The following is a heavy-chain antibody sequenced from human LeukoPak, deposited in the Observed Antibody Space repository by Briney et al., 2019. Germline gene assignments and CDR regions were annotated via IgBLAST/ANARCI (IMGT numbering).Heavy chain of an antibody. J-gene: IGHJ4*02. CDR1: GFIFSDHY. CDR3: ARDTRTTNEWNGFDY. V-gene: IGHV3-72*01. D-gene: IGHD1-1*01. CDR2: AKNRVNTYTT. Sequence: GGSLRLSCAASGFIFSDHYMDWVRQAPGKGLEWVGRAKNRVNTYTTLYAASIKGRFTISRDDSQNSLYLQMNSLGAEDTAIYYCARDTRTTNEWNGFDYWGQGALVTVSS.